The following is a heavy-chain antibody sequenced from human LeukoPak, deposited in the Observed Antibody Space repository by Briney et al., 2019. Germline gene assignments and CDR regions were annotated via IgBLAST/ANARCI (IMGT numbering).Heavy chain of an antibody. J-gene: IGHJ4*02. CDR2: IYYIANT. CDR3: ARHSPWEPFDY. CDR1: GDSISSSSYY. D-gene: IGHD1-26*01. V-gene: IGHV4-39*01. Sequence: SETLSLTCTVSGDSISSSSYYWGWIRQPPGKGLEWIGIIYYIANTYYNPSLKIRVTISVDTSKNQFSLKLSSVTAADTAVYYCARHSPWEPFDYWGQGTLVTVSS.